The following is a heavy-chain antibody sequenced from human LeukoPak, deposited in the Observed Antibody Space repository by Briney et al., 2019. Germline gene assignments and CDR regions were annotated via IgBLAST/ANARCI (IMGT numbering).Heavy chain of an antibody. V-gene: IGHV3-23*01. J-gene: IGHJ4*02. D-gene: IGHD3-22*01. CDR2: IRTSGDST. CDR1: GFSFSSYD. Sequence: GGSLRLSCAAPGFSFSSYDMSWVRQAPGKGLEWVSGIRTSGDSTYYADSVKGRFTISRDNSRDTLNLQMNSLRAEDTAVYYCAKGLFDSSGYSEHFDYWGQGTQVTVSS. CDR3: AKGLFDSSGYSEHFDY.